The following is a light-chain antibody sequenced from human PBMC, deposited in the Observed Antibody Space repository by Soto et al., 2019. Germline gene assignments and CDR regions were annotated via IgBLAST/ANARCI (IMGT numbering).Light chain of an antibody. CDR3: KQSHTWTSQ. CDR1: QSVSDN. Sequence: EVVMTQSPVTLSVSPGERATLSCRASQSVSDNLAWYQQKPGQAPRLLIYLTSTRATGIPARFSGSGSGTDFTLTISSLQSEDVAGNYCKQSHTWTSQVGQGTKV. CDR2: LTS. V-gene: IGKV3D-15*01. J-gene: IGKJ1*01.